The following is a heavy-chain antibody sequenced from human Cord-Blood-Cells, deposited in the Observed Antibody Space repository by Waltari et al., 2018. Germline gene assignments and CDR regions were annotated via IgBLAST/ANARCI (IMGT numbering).Heavy chain of an antibody. CDR1: GFNFSSYA. D-gene: IGHD2-21*01. Sequence: QVQLVESGGGVVQPGRSLRLSCAASGFNFSSYAMQWVRQAPGKGLEWVAVISYDGSNKYYADSVKGRFTISRDNSKNTLYLQMNSLRAEDTAVYYCARGIPLDAGFDYWGQGTLVTVSS. CDR3: ARGIPLDAGFDY. CDR2: ISYDGSNK. J-gene: IGHJ4*02. V-gene: IGHV3-30-3*01.